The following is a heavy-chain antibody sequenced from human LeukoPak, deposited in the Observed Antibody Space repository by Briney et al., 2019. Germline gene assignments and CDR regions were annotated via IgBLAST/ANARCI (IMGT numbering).Heavy chain of an antibody. CDR3: ARSALNYDFWSGYYSD. CDR1: GGTFSSYA. CDR2: IIPIFGTA. D-gene: IGHD3-3*01. J-gene: IGHJ4*02. Sequence: GSSVKVSCKASGGTFSSYAISWVRQAPGQGLEWMGGIIPIFGTANYAQKFQGRVTITTDESTSTAYMELSSLRSEDTAVYYCARSALNYDFWSGYYSDWGQGTLVTVSS. V-gene: IGHV1-69*05.